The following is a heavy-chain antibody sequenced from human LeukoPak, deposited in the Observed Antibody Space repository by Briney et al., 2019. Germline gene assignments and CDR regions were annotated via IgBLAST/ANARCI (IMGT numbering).Heavy chain of an antibody. CDR2: FDPADGET. D-gene: IGHD4-23*01. CDR3: AADGGGLSSVVTPRSSPFDY. Sequence: GASVKVSCKVSGYTLNELSMHWVRQAPGKGLEWMGGFDPADGETVYAHRFQGRLTMTEDTSTNTGYMELTSLRSEDTAVYHCAADGGGLSSVVTPRSSPFDYWGQGTLVTVSS. CDR1: GYTLNELS. J-gene: IGHJ4*02. V-gene: IGHV1-24*01.